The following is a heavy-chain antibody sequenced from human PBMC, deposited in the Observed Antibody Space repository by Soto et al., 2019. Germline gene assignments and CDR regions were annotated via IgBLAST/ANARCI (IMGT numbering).Heavy chain of an antibody. CDR3: ARDRENIVVVTAIPNNWFDP. D-gene: IGHD2-21*02. CDR1: GGTFSSYA. CDR2: IIPIFGTA. J-gene: IGHJ5*02. Sequence: SVKVSCKASGGTFSSYAISWVRQAPGQGLEWMGGIIPIFGTANYAQKFQGRVTITADESTSTAYMELSSLRSEDTAVYYCARDRENIVVVTAIPNNWFDPWGQGTLVTVSS. V-gene: IGHV1-69*13.